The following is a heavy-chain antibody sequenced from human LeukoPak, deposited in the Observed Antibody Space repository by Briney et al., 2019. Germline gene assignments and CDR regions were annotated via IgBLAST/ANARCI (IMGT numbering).Heavy chain of an antibody. CDR1: GASIRSGDYY. Sequence: SETLSLTCTVSGASIRSGDYYWSWIRQPPGKGLEWVGYIYDSGSTYYNPSLKSRITISVDTSENRFSLKLSSVTATDTAVYYCARDCSGGSCYGAFDIWGQGTMVTVSS. CDR3: ARDCSGGSCYGAFDI. CDR2: IYDSGST. D-gene: IGHD2-15*01. V-gene: IGHV4-30-4*01. J-gene: IGHJ3*02.